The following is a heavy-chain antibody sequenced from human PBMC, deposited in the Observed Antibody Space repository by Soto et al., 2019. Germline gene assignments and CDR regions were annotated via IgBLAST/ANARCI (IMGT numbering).Heavy chain of an antibody. CDR3: AKGGLKLVRWYFDL. D-gene: IGHD3-10*01. CDR1: GFPFSSYG. CDR2: MSNDGRNT. Sequence: GGSLRLSCAASGFPFSSYGMHWVRQAPGKGLEWVAVMSNDGRNTDYVDSVKGRFTISRDNSKNTLFLQMDSLRAEDTAVYYCAKGGLKLVRWYFDLWGQGALVTVSS. V-gene: IGHV3-30*18. J-gene: IGHJ4*02.